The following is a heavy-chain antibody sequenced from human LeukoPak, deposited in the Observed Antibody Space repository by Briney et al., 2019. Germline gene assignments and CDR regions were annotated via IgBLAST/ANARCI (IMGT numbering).Heavy chain of an antibody. D-gene: IGHD3-3*01. V-gene: IGHV4-38-2*01. Sequence: PSETLSLTCAVSGYSISSGYYWGWIRQPPGKGLEWIGSIYHSGSTYYNPSLKSRVTISVDTSKNQFSLKLSSVTAADTAVYYCARQFSMGWLLSFDYWGQGTLVTVSS. CDR2: IYHSGST. CDR1: GYSISSGYY. CDR3: ARQFSMGWLLSFDY. J-gene: IGHJ4*02.